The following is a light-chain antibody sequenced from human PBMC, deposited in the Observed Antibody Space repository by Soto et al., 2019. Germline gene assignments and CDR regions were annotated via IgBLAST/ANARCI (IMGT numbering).Light chain of an antibody. CDR3: QQFSNSGWT. CDR2: GAC. V-gene: IGKV3-20*01. Sequence: EIGLTQSPATLSLSPGERATLSCRASPSVSSRYLAWYQQKPGQAPRLLISGACTRATGIPDRFSGSRSGTHLTLSLSTLEPEDFSVYYCQQFSNSGWTFGQGTQVGIK. J-gene: IGKJ1*01. CDR1: PSVSSRY.